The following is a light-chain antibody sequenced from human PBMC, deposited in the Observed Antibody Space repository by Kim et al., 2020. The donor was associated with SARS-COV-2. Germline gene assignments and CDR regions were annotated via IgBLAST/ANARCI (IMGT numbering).Light chain of an antibody. CDR2: LNSDGRH. CDR3: QTWGTGIQV. V-gene: IGLV4-69*01. CDR1: SGHSRYD. J-gene: IGLJ2*01. Sequence: QLVLTQSPSASASLGDSVKLTCTLSSGHSRYDIAWHQQQPEKGPRFLMKLNSDGRHTKGDGIPDRFSGSSSGAERHLTISSLQSEDEDDYYCQTWGTGIQVFGGGTQLTVL.